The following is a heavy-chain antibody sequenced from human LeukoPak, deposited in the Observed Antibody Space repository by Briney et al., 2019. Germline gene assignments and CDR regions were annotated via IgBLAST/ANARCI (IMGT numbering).Heavy chain of an antibody. CDR1: GFTFSSYG. CDR2: ISGSGGST. Sequence: PGGSLRLSCAASGFTFSSYGMSWVRQAPGKGLEWVSAISGSGGSTYYADSVKGRFTISRDNSKNTLYLEMNSLRAEDTAIYYCARGSSGWPYYLDYWGQGTLVTVSS. J-gene: IGHJ4*02. CDR3: ARGSSGWPYYLDY. V-gene: IGHV3-23*01. D-gene: IGHD6-19*01.